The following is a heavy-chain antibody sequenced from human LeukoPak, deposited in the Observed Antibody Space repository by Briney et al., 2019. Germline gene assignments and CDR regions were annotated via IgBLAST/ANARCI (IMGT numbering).Heavy chain of an antibody. V-gene: IGHV4-34*01. J-gene: IGHJ5*02. CDR1: GGSFSGYY. CDR3: ARGPSSSWYRSWFDP. D-gene: IGHD6-13*01. Sequence: ASETLSLTCAVYGGSFSGYYWSWIRQPPGKGLEWIGEINHSGSTNYNPSLKSRVTISVDTSKNQFSLKPSSVTAADTAVYYCARGPSSSWYRSWFDPWGQGTLVTVSS. CDR2: INHSGST.